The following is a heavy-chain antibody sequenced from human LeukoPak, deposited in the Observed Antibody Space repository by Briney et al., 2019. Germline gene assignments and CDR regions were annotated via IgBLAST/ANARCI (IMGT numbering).Heavy chain of an antibody. CDR1: GDSISGYY. J-gene: IGHJ6*02. D-gene: IGHD6-19*01. CDR2: IYYSGRT. V-gene: IGHV4-59*01. CDR3: ARDKWAVAGNYYYYGMDV. Sequence: PSETLSLTCTVSGDSISGYYWTWIRQPPGKGLEWIGYIYYSGRTNYNPSLKSRVTISVDTSKNQFSLKLSSVTAADTAVYYCARDKWAVAGNYYYYGMDVWGRGTTVTVSS.